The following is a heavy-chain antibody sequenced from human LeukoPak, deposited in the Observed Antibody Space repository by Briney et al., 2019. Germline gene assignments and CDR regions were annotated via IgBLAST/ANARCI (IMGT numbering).Heavy chain of an antibody. CDR1: GLTFSSYA. Sequence: GGSLRLSCAASGLTFSSYAMSWVRQAPGKGLEWVSAISGSGAGTYYGDSVKGRFTISRDNSKNTLYLQMNSLRAEDTAVYYCARVKVRGVIIIAFDIWGQGTMVTVSS. CDR3: ARVKVRGVIIIAFDI. D-gene: IGHD3-10*01. J-gene: IGHJ3*02. CDR2: ISGSGAGT. V-gene: IGHV3-23*01.